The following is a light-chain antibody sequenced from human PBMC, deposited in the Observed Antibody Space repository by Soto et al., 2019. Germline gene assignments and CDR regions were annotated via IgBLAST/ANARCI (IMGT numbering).Light chain of an antibody. CDR1: QSVSSY. J-gene: IGKJ4*01. V-gene: IGKV3-11*01. CDR2: DAS. Sequence: EIVLTQSPATLSLSPGEIATLSCRASQSVSSYLAWYQQKPGQAPRLLIYDASNRATGIPARFSGSGSGTDFTLTISSLEPEDFGVYYGQQRSNWSFTFGGGTKVEIK. CDR3: QQRSNWSFT.